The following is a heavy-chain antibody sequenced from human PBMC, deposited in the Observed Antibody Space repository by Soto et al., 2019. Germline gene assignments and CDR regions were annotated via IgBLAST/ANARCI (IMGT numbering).Heavy chain of an antibody. CDR1: GFTFSSYA. CDR3: AKTSPYSNYHYWYFDL. V-gene: IGHV3-23*01. D-gene: IGHD4-4*01. CDR2: ISGSGGST. Sequence: EVQLLESGGGLVQPGGSLRLSCAASGFTFSSYAMSWVRQAPGKGLEWVSAISGSGGSTYYADSVKGRFTISRDNSKNTLYLRMNSLRAEDTAVYYCAKTSPYSNYHYWYFDLWGRGTLVTVSS. J-gene: IGHJ2*01.